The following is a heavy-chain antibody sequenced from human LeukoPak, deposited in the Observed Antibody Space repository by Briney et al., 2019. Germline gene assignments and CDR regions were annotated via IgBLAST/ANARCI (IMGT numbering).Heavy chain of an antibody. V-gene: IGHV3-30*04. D-gene: IGHD3-22*01. CDR3: AKGSKLVVITRDHYMAV. CDR2: ISYDGSNK. CDR1: GFTFSSYA. Sequence: GGSLRPSCAASGFTFSSYAMHWVRQAPGKGLEWVAVISYDGSNKYYADSVKGRFTISRDNSKNTLYLQMNSLRAGDTAVYYCAKGSKLVVITRDHYMAVWGKGTTVTISS. J-gene: IGHJ6*03.